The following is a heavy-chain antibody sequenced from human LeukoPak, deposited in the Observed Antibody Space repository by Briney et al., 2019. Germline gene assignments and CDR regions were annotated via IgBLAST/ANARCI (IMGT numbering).Heavy chain of an antibody. CDR2: IYTSGST. J-gene: IGHJ4*02. Sequence: SETLSLTCTVSGGSISSGSYYWSWLRQPAGTGLERIGRIYTSGSTNYNPSLKSRVTISVDTSKNQFSLKLSSVTAADTAVYYCARAGYSYGYWIFDYWGQGTLVTVSS. CDR3: ARAGYSYGYWIFDY. V-gene: IGHV4-61*02. CDR1: GGSISSGSYY. D-gene: IGHD5-18*01.